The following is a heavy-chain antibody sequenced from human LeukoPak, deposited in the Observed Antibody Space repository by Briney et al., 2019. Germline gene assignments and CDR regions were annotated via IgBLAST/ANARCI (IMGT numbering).Heavy chain of an antibody. CDR3: ASGSGSLVSP. Sequence: PGMSLRLSCAASGFTFSSYSMNWVRQAPGKGLEWVSSVSTSSSYIYYADSVKGRFTVSRDNAKNSLYLQMNSLIVEDTAVYYCASGSGSLVSPWGQGTLVPVSS. V-gene: IGHV3-21*01. J-gene: IGHJ5*02. CDR1: GFTFSSYS. D-gene: IGHD3-10*01. CDR2: VSTSSSYI.